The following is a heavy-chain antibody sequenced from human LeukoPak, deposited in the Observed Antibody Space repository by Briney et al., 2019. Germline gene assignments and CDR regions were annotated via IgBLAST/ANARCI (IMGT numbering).Heavy chain of an antibody. CDR2: IKQDGSEK. Sequence: QPGGSLRLSCAASGFTVTSYLMSRVRQAPGKGLEWVANIKQDGSEKNYVDSVKGRFTISRDDAKNSLYLQMNSLRDEDTAVYYCARGYYYDGRGYWGQGTLVTVSS. V-gene: IGHV3-7*01. D-gene: IGHD3-22*01. CDR3: ARGYYYDGRGY. CDR1: GFTVTSYL. J-gene: IGHJ4*02.